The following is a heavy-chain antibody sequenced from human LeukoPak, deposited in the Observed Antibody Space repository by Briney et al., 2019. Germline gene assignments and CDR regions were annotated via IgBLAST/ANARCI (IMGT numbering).Heavy chain of an antibody. CDR3: ARGYDTSGYYFDS. CDR2: IFYSGGT. V-gene: IGHV4-59*08. D-gene: IGHD3-22*01. CDR1: GASISSYH. Sequence: SETLSLTCTVSGASISSYHWTWIRQPPGKGLEWIGYIFYSGGTHYNPSLRSRVTISLDTSKDQFSLKLTSVTAADTAVYYCARGYDTSGYYFDSWGQGTLVTVSS. J-gene: IGHJ4*02.